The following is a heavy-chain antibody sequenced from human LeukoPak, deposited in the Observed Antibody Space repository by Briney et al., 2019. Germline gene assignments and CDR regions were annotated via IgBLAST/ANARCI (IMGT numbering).Heavy chain of an antibody. CDR2: INEDGSGK. CDR3: ARDRIFDY. Sequence: GGSLRLSCAASGFTFRTYWMSWVRQAPGKGLEWVANINEDGSGKSYVDSMKGRFAISRDNAENSLFLQMNSLRAEDTAVYYCARDRIFDYWGQGILVTVPS. D-gene: IGHD2-15*01. CDR1: GFTFRTYW. V-gene: IGHV3-7*03. J-gene: IGHJ4*02.